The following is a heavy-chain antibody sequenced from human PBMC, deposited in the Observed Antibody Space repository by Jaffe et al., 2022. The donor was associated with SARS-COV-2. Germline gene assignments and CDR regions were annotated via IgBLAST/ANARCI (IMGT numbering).Heavy chain of an antibody. D-gene: IGHD2-8*01. V-gene: IGHV4-59*01. Sequence: QVQLQESGPGLVKPSETLSLTCTVSGGSISSYYWSWIRQPPGKGLEWIGYIYYSGSTNYNPSLKSRVTISVDTSKNQFSLKLSSVTAADTAVYYCARRYATEYYFDYWGQGTLVTVSS. CDR3: ARRYATEYYFDY. CDR1: GGSISSYY. J-gene: IGHJ4*02. CDR2: IYYSGST.